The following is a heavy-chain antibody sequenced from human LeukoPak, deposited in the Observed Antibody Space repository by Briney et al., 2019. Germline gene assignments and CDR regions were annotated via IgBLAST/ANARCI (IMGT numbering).Heavy chain of an antibody. CDR2: ISWDGDFI. CDR3: AKVMWKLTTPGGFDY. Sequence: PGRSLRLSCGASGFTFDDYAIHWVRQAPGKGLEWVSGISWDGDFIGYADSVKGRFTISRDNAKNSLYLQMNSLRPEDTALYYCAKVMWKLTTPGGFDYWGQGTLVTVSS. CDR1: GFTFDDYA. D-gene: IGHD3-22*01. V-gene: IGHV3-9*01. J-gene: IGHJ4*02.